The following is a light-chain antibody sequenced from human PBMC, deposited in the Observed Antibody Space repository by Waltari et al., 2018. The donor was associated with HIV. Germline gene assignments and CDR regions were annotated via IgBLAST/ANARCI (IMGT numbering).Light chain of an antibody. Sequence: QSVLTQPPSASGTPGQRVTISCSGRTSNIGSHTVNCYQQLPGTAPKLLIDNNNQRPSGVSDRFSGSKSGTSASLAISGLQSEDEADYYCAAWDDSLNAHVLFGGGTKLTVL. CDR3: AAWDDSLNAHVL. CDR2: NNN. CDR1: TSNIGSHT. J-gene: IGLJ2*01. V-gene: IGLV1-44*01.